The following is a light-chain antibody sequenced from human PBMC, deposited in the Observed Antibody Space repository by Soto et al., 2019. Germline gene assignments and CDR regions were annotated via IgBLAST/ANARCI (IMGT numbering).Light chain of an antibody. V-gene: IGLV7-46*01. CDR2: ATS. CDR1: TGAVTSGHY. Sequence: QAVVTQEPSLTVSPGGTVTLTCGSNTGAVTSGHYPHWLQKRPGQAPRTLIYATSNKQSWTPARFSGSLLGGKAALTLSGAQPEDEADYYCLLSYSGGNWVFGGGTQLTVL. CDR3: LLSYSGGNWV. J-gene: IGLJ3*02.